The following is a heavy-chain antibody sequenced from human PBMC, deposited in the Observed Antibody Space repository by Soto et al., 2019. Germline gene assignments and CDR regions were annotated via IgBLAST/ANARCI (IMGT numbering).Heavy chain of an antibody. CDR2: IIPIFGTA. D-gene: IGHD3-16*01. J-gene: IGHJ3*02. V-gene: IGHV1-69*01. CDR3: ARAVAYYDYVWGRNDAFYI. Sequence: QVPLVQSGAEVKKPGSSVKVSCKASGGTFSSYAISWVRQAPGQGLEWMGGIIPIFGTANYAQKFQGRVTITADESTSTAYMELSSLRSEDTAVYYCARAVAYYDYVWGRNDAFYIWGQGTMVTVSS. CDR1: GGTFSSYA.